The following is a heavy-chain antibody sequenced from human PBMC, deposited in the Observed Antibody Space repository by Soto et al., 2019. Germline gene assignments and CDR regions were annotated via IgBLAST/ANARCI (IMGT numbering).Heavy chain of an antibody. CDR2: ISANSGNT. V-gene: IGHV1-18*01. CDR1: VYTFSSYG. Sequence: ASVKVSCTASVYTFSSYGISWVRQAPGQGLEWMGWISANSGNTNYAQKVQGRVTMTTDTSTSTAYMELRSLRSDDTAMYYCARGGPGAPFDYWGQGTPVTVSS. D-gene: IGHD1-26*01. J-gene: IGHJ4*02. CDR3: ARGGPGAPFDY.